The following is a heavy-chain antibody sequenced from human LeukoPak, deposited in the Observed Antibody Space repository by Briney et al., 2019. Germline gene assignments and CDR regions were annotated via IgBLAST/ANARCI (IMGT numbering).Heavy chain of an antibody. Sequence: PSETLSLXCTVSGGSISSSSYYWGWIRQPPEKGLEWIGSIYYSGITYYNPSLKSRVTISVDTSKNQFSLKLSSVTAADTAVYYCASPTLDYGDYLIDYWGQGTLVTVSS. CDR3: ASPTLDYGDYLIDY. CDR1: GGSISSSSYY. CDR2: IYYSGIT. J-gene: IGHJ4*02. V-gene: IGHV4-39*01. D-gene: IGHD4-17*01.